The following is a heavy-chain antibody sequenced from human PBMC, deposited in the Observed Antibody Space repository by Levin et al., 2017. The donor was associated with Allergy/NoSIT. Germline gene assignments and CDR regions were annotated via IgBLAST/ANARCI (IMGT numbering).Heavy chain of an antibody. Sequence: ASVKVSCAASGFTFSSYWMHWVRQAPGKGLVWVSRINGDGSSTNYADSVKGRFTISRDNAKNTLYLQMNSLRSDDTAVYYCARALIVGATSRGDYWGQGTLVTVSS. CDR2: INGDGSST. D-gene: IGHD1-26*01. CDR1: GFTFSSYW. CDR3: ARALIVGATSRGDY. V-gene: IGHV3-74*01. J-gene: IGHJ4*02.